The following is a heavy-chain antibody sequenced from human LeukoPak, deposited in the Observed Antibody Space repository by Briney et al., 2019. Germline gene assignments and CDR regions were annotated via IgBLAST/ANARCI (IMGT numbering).Heavy chain of an antibody. CDR2: IYYSGST. Sequence: SETLSLTCTVSGGSISSYYWSWIRQPPGKGLELIGFIYYSGSTNYNPSLKSRVTISVDTSKNQFSLKLSSVTAADTAVYYCARHGNLVVPANYYYMDVWGKGTTVTVSS. V-gene: IGHV4-59*08. CDR3: ARHGNLVVPANYYYMDV. D-gene: IGHD2-2*01. CDR1: GGSISSYY. J-gene: IGHJ6*03.